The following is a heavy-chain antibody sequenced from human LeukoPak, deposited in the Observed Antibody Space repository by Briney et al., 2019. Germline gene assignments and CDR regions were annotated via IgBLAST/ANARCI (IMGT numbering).Heavy chain of an antibody. Sequence: ASVKVSCKASGYTFTSYGISWVRQAPGQGLEWMGWISAYNGNTNYAQKLQGRVTMTTDTSTSTAYMELRSLRSDDTAVYYSARMRVDSGSYYGEAAFHYWGQGTLVTVSS. V-gene: IGHV1-18*01. CDR1: GYTFTSYG. CDR3: ARMRVDSGSYYGEAAFHY. CDR2: ISAYNGNT. J-gene: IGHJ4*02. D-gene: IGHD1-26*01.